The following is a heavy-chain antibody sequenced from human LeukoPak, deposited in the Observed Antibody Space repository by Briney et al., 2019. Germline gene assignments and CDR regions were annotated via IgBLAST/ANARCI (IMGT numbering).Heavy chain of an antibody. D-gene: IGHD2-2*01. CDR2: ISAYNGNT. J-gene: IGHJ6*02. V-gene: IGHV1-18*01. Sequence: GASVKVSCKASGYTFTSYGISWVRQAPGQGLEWMGWISAYNGNTNYAQKLQGRVTMTTDTSTSTACMELRSLRSDDTAVYYCARVPCSSTSCYPFYYYYGMDVWGQGTTVTVSS. CDR3: ARVPCSSTSCYPFYYYYGMDV. CDR1: GYTFTSYG.